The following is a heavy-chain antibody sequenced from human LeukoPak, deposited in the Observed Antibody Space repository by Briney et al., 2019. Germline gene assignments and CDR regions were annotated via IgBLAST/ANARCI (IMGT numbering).Heavy chain of an antibody. Sequence: PGGSVRLSCAASGFXFSSYGMHWVGQATGKGLKWVAVIWYDGSNKYYVDSVKGRFTISRDNSKSTLYLQMNSLRAEDTAVYYCARDLKALRYFDWLSDWGQGTLVTVSS. D-gene: IGHD3-9*01. J-gene: IGHJ4*02. CDR2: IWYDGSNK. V-gene: IGHV3-33*01. CDR1: GFXFSSYG. CDR3: ARDLKALRYFDWLSD.